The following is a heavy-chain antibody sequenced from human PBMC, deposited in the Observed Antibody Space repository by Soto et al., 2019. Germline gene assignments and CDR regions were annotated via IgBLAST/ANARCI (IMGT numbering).Heavy chain of an antibody. Sequence: QLQLQESGSGLVKPSQTLSLTCAVSGGSISSGGYSWSWIRQPPGKGREWIGYIYHSGSTYYNPSLNSRATISVYRSKNHCPLKLCSATAAGTAVYYCARGMNTVTTLDYWAQGTLVTVSS. CDR3: ARGMNTVTTLDY. V-gene: IGHV4-30-2*01. CDR2: IYHSGST. J-gene: IGHJ4*02. D-gene: IGHD4-4*01. CDR1: GGSISSGGYS.